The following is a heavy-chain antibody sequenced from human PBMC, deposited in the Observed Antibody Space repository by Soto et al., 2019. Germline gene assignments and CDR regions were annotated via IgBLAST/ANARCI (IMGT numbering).Heavy chain of an antibody. J-gene: IGHJ4*02. Sequence: QVQLQESGPGLVKPSETLSLTCTVSGGSISSYYWSWIRQPPGQGLEWIGYIDYSGSNNYNPSLQRRVTISVDTSKNQFSLSLSAVTAADTAGYYCARRFYYYGSGSYYFDYWGQGTLVTVSS. V-gene: IGHV4-59*08. D-gene: IGHD3-10*01. CDR2: IDYSGSN. CDR1: GGSISSYY. CDR3: ARRFYYYGSGSYYFDY.